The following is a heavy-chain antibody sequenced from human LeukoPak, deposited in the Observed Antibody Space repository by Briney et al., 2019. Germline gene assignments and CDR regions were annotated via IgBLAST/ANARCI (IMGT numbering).Heavy chain of an antibody. D-gene: IGHD3-22*01. J-gene: IGHJ4*02. CDR3: ARGGNYYDSSGYSDY. V-gene: IGHV1-69*04. CDR2: IIPILGIA. Sequence: SVKVSCKASGGTFSSYAISWVRQAPGQGLEWMGRIIPILGIANYAQMFQGRVTITADKSTSTAYMELSSLRSEDTAVYYCARGGNYYDSSGYSDYWGQGTLVTVSS. CDR1: GGTFSSYA.